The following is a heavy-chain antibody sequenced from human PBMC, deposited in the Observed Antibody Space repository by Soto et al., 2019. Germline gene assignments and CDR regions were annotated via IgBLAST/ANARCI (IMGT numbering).Heavy chain of an antibody. CDR3: AKLGSNGWYDAFDI. D-gene: IGHD6-19*01. Sequence: EVQLLESGGGLVQPGGSLRLSCAASGFTFSIYAMTWVRQAPGKGLEWVSTISGSGTSAYYADSVKGRFTFSRDNSKNTLYLQMNSLRAEATALYYCAKLGSNGWYDAFDIWGQGTVVTVSS. CDR1: GFTFSIYA. J-gene: IGHJ3*02. CDR2: ISGSGTSA. V-gene: IGHV3-23*01.